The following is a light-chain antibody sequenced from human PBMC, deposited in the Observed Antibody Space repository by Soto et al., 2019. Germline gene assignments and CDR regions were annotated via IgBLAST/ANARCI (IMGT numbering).Light chain of an antibody. V-gene: IGLV2-14*01. CDR2: EVS. CDR1: SSDVGNYNY. CDR3: SSYTSTSTPYV. J-gene: IGLJ1*01. Sequence: QSVLTQPASVSGSPGQSITISCTGTSSDVGNYNYVSWYQQHPGKVPKLMIYEVSNRPSGVSNRFSGSKSGNTASLIISGLQAEDEADYYCSSYTSTSTPYVFGTGTKLTVL.